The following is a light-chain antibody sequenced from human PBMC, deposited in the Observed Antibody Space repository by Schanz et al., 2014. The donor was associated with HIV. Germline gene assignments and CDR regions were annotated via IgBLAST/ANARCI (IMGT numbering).Light chain of an antibody. CDR2: GAS. V-gene: IGKV3-20*01. CDR1: QSVSSY. J-gene: IGKJ2*01. CDR3: QQYGSSPYT. Sequence: EIVLTQSPATLSLSPGTRATLSCRASQSVSSYLAWYQQKPGQAPRLLIYGASTRATGIPDRFSGSGSGTDFTLTISRLEPEDVAVYYCQQYGSSPYTFGQGTKLEIK.